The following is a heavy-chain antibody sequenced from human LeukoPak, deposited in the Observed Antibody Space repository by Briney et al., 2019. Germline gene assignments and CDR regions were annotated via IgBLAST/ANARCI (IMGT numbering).Heavy chain of an antibody. Sequence: SETLSLTCAVYGGSFSGYYWSWIRQPPGKGLEWIGEINHSGSTNYNPALTSRGTISLDTSKNHFSLKLSSAIAAETTVYYCARGQGSYGPYWGKYFDTWGQGNLVT. D-gene: IGHD5-18*01. CDR2: INHSGST. J-gene: IGHJ4*02. CDR3: ARGQGSYGPYWGKYFDT. CDR1: GGSFSGYY. V-gene: IGHV4-34*01.